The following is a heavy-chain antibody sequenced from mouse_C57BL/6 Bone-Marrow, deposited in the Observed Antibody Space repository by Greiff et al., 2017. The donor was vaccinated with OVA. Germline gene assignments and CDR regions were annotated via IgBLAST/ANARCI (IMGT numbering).Heavy chain of an antibody. D-gene: IGHD1-1*01. J-gene: IGHJ1*03. CDR2: INPSSGYT. CDR3: ARIIYYYLTGYFGG. V-gene: IGHV1-7*01. Sequence: VQLQQSGAELAKHGASVKLSCKASGYTFTSYWMHWVKQRPGKGLEWIGYINPSSGYTKYNQKFKDKATLTVDKSSSTAYMQLSSLTYEDSAVYYCARIIYYYLTGYFGGWGTGTTGTVSS. CDR1: GYTFTSYW.